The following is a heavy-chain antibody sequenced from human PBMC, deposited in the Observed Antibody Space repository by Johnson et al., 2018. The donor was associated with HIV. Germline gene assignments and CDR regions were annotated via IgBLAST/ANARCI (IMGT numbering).Heavy chain of an antibody. CDR2: ISYDGSNK. CDR3: AREGNYYDSSAHAFDI. J-gene: IGHJ3*02. D-gene: IGHD3-22*01. CDR1: GFTFTFYA. V-gene: IGHV3-30-3*01. Sequence: QVQLVESGGGVVQRGGSLRLSCGASGFTFTFYAMHWVRQAPGKGLEWVAVISYDGSNKYYADSVKGRFTISRDNSKNTLYLQMNSLRAEDTAVYYCAREGNYYDSSAHAFDIWGQGTMVTVSS.